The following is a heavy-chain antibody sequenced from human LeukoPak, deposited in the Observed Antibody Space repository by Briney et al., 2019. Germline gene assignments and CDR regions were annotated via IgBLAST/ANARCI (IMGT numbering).Heavy chain of an antibody. D-gene: IGHD3-10*01. CDR3: ARVKGSGSYYPTDY. V-gene: IGHV3-33*01. CDR2: IWYDGSNK. Sequence: GGSLRLSCAASGFTFSSYGMHWVRQAPGKGLEWVAVIWYDGSNKYYADSVKGRFTISRDNSENTLYLQMNSLRAEDTAVYYCARVKGSGSYYPTDYWGQGTLVTVSS. CDR1: GFTFSSYG. J-gene: IGHJ4*02.